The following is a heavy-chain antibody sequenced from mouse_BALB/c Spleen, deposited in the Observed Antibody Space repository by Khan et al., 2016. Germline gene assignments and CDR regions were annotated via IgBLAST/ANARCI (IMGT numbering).Heavy chain of an antibody. V-gene: IGHV5-6-3*01. CDR2: INSNGGST. CDR1: GFTFSSYG. CDR3: ARRRYDGYYYAMDY. J-gene: IGHJ4*01. D-gene: IGHD2-14*01. Sequence: EAELVESGGGLVQPGGSLKLSCAASGFTFSSYGMSWVRQTPDKRLELVATINSNGGSTYYPDSVKGRFTISRDNAKNTLYLQMSSLKSEDTAMYYCARRRYDGYYYAMDYWGQGTSVTVSS.